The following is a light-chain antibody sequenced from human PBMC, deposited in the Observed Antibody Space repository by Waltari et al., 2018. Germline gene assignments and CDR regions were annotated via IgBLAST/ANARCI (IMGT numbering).Light chain of an antibody. J-gene: IGKJ5*01. CDR1: QSVGKF. V-gene: IGKV3-11*01. CDR2: DAS. CDR3: QQRSDWPPSIT. Sequence: EVVLTQSPVTLSLSPGERATLPCRASQSVGKFLAWYQKKPCQAPRLLIYDASNRATGIPVTFSGSGSGTDFTLTISSVQPEDFALYFCQQRSDWPPSITFGQGTRLEI.